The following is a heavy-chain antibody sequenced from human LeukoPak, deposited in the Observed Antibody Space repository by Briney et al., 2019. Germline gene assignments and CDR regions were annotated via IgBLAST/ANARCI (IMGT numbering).Heavy chain of an antibody. CDR2: IWYDGSNK. CDR1: GFTFSSYG. D-gene: IGHD4-17*01. CDR3: ARERDDYGDPNWFDP. V-gene: IGHV3-33*01. J-gene: IGHJ5*02. Sequence: PGGSLRPSCAASGFTFSSYGMHWVRQAPGKGLEWVAVIWYDGSNKYYADSVKGRFTISRDNSKNTLYLQMNSLRAEDTAVYYCARERDDYGDPNWFDPWGQGTLVTVSS.